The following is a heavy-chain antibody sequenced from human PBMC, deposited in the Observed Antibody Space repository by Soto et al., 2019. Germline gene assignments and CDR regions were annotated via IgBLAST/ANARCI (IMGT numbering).Heavy chain of an antibody. D-gene: IGHD3-22*01. CDR3: ARDLGVVINAEYFQH. J-gene: IGHJ1*01. CDR2: IKEDGSEM. V-gene: IGHV3-7*03. CDR1: GFTFRSFW. Sequence: GGSLRPPFVASGFTFRSFWMTWVRQAPGRGVEGVAKIKEDGSEMYEVASEKGRFTISRDNNKKLLYLKMNRLRVEATALYYWARDLGVVINAEYFQHWGQGTLVTVSS.